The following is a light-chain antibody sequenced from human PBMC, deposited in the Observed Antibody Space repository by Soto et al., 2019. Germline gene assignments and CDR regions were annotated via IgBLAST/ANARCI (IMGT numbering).Light chain of an antibody. CDR3: TSWASATTLV. V-gene: IGLV2-14*01. J-gene: IGLJ2*01. CDR1: SNDVGANNY. Sequence: QSALTQPASVSGSPGQSITISCTGTSNDVGANNYVSWYQHHPGKAPKILIDEAANRPSGVSHRFSGSKAGNTASLTIAGLQAEGEADYFCTSWASATTLVFGGGTELTVL. CDR2: EAA.